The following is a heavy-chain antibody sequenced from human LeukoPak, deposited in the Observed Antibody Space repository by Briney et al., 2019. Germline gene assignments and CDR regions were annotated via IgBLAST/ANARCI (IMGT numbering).Heavy chain of an antibody. Sequence: GGSLRLSCVASGFPFSSYWMTWVRQAPGKGLEWVANIKQDGSKKSYVDSVKGRFTISRDNAKKSLYLQMNRLRAEDTAIYYCTRVGYIDEGIDYWGQGTLVTVSS. CDR2: IKQDGSKK. CDR1: GFPFSSYW. J-gene: IGHJ4*02. V-gene: IGHV3-7*04. CDR3: TRVGYIDEGIDY. D-gene: IGHD5-24*01.